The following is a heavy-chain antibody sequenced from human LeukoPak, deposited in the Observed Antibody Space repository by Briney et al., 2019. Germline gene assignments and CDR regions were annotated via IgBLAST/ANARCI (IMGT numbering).Heavy chain of an antibody. Sequence: PGGSLRLSCAASGFTFSSYAMNWVRQAPGKGLEWVSAISGSGGSTYYADSVKGRFTISRDNSKNTLYLQMNSLRAEDTAVYYCAGHVSAAGGRWGQGTLVTVSS. CDR1: GFTFSSYA. V-gene: IGHV3-23*01. J-gene: IGHJ4*02. CDR3: AGHVSAAGGR. D-gene: IGHD6-13*01. CDR2: ISGSGGST.